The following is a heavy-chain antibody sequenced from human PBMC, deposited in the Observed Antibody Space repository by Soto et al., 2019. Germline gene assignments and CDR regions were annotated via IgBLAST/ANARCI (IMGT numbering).Heavy chain of an antibody. CDR3: ARRLLTGYSFLWFDP. V-gene: IGHV4-39*01. J-gene: IGHJ5*02. D-gene: IGHD3-9*01. CDR1: GDSISSGDYY. Sequence: SETLSLTCTVSGDSISSGDYYWSWIRQPPGKGLEWIGCIYSSGSTYYNQSLKSRVTISVDTSKNQFSLKLSSVTAADTAVYYCARRLLTGYSFLWFDPWGQGTLVTVSS. CDR2: IYSSGST.